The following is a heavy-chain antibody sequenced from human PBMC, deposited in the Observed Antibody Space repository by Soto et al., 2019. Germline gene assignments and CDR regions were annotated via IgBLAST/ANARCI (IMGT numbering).Heavy chain of an antibody. CDR3: ARQPYSNSQYYYYYGMDV. Sequence: PGGSLKISCKGSGYSFTSYWISWVRQMPGKGLEWMGRIDPSDSYTNYSPSFQGHVTISADKSISTAYLQWSSLKASDTAMYYCARQPYSNSQYYYYYGMDVWGQGTTVTVSS. V-gene: IGHV5-10-1*01. J-gene: IGHJ6*02. CDR2: IDPSDSYT. CDR1: GYSFTSYW. D-gene: IGHD4-4*01.